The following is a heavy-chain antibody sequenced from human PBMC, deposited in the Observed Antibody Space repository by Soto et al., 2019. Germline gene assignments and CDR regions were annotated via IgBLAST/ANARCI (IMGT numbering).Heavy chain of an antibody. Sequence: GGSLRLSCVASGFRFDDYAMQWVRQTPGKGLEWVAGIDWNSGSIAYVDSVKGRFTISRDNARNSLYLEMKSLRGEDTAVYYCVKSSGSYFVFYGTDVWGQGNTVTVSS. CDR1: GFRFDDYA. D-gene: IGHD1-26*01. CDR3: VKSSGSYFVFYGTDV. J-gene: IGHJ6*02. CDR2: IDWNSGSI. V-gene: IGHV3-9*01.